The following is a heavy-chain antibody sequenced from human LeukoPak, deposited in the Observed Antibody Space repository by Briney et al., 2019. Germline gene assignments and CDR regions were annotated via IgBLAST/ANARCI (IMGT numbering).Heavy chain of an antibody. V-gene: IGHV1-8*02. J-gene: IGHJ4*02. CDR2: MNPNSGNT. Sequence: ASVKVSCKASGGTFSSYAINWVRQATGQGLEWMGWMNPNSGNTGYAQKFQGRVTMTRNTSISTAYMELSSLRSEDTAVYYCASIMITFGGVIVGAYWGQGTLVTVSS. CDR1: GGTFSSYA. CDR3: ASIMITFGGVIVGAY. D-gene: IGHD3-16*02.